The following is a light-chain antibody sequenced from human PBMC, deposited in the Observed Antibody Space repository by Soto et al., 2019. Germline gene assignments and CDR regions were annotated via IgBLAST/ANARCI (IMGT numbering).Light chain of an antibody. CDR1: QSVGSF. CDR3: QQRSSWPIA. CDR2: DAS. V-gene: IGKV3-11*01. Sequence: EIVLTHSPATLSLSPCERATLSSRTSQSVGSFLAWYQHKPGQAPRLLIYDASNRATGIPARFSGSGSGTDFTLTISSLEPEDFAVYYCQQRSSWPIAFGQGTRLEI. J-gene: IGKJ5*01.